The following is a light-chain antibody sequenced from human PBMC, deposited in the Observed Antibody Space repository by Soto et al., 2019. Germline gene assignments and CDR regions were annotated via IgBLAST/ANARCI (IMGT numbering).Light chain of an antibody. CDR1: SSDVGGYNY. J-gene: IGLJ1*01. Sequence: QSALTQPRSVSGSPGQSVTSSCTVTSSDVGGYNYVSWYQQHPGKAPKLMIYDVSKRPSGVPDRFSDSKSGNTASLTISGLQAEDEADYYCCSYAGSNTFVCGTGTKVTVL. CDR2: DVS. CDR3: CSYAGSNTFV. V-gene: IGLV2-11*01.